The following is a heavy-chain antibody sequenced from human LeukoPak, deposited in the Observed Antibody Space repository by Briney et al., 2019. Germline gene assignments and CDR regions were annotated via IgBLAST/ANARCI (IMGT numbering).Heavy chain of an antibody. D-gene: IGHD6-13*01. J-gene: IGHJ4*02. CDR3: ARHGIAAAGTHFENYFDY. CDR1: GGSISSSSYY. Sequence: SETLSLTCTVSGGSISSSSYYWGWIRQPPGKGLEWIGSIYYSGSTYYNPSLKSRVTISIDTSKNQFSLKLSSVTAADTAVYYCARHGIAAAGTHFENYFDYWGQGTLVTVSS. CDR2: IYYSGST. V-gene: IGHV4-39*07.